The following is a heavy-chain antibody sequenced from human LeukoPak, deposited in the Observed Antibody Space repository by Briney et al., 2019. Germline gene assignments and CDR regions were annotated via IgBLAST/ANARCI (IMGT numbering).Heavy chain of an antibody. CDR3: AKISSGWPNPDY. D-gene: IGHD6-19*01. CDR2: ISGSGGST. J-gene: IGHJ4*02. CDR1: GFTFSSYA. Sequence: GGSLRLSCAASGFTFSSYAMGWVRQAPGKGLEWVSAISGSGGSTYYADSVKGRFTISRDNSKNTLYLQMNSLRAEDTAVYYCAKISSGWPNPDYWGQGTLVTVSS. V-gene: IGHV3-23*01.